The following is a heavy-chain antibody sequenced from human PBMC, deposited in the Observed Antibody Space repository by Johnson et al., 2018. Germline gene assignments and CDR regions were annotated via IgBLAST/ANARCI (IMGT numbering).Heavy chain of an antibody. CDR2: ISHDEIDK. Sequence: QVQLVESGGGVVQPGTSLRLSCGVSGVTLSNCIMHWVRQAPGKGLEWVALISHDEIDKQYGDSAKDRFTISRDISKKTVYLQMNSLRDEDTAVYYCAREAYSSGRAGIFAIWGQGTMVTVSS. D-gene: IGHD3-22*01. CDR1: GVTLSNCI. J-gene: IGHJ3*02. V-gene: IGHV3-30-3*01. CDR3: AREAYSSGRAGIFAI.